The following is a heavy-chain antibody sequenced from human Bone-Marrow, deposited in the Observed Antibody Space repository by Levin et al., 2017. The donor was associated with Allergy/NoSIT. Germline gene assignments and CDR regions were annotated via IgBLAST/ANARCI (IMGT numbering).Heavy chain of an antibody. CDR1: GYTFTGYY. V-gene: IGHV1-2*02. D-gene: IGHD5-18*01. CDR2: INPYSGGT. J-gene: IGHJ6*03. CDR3: ARAPYSYGYGDYYYMDV. Sequence: ASVKVSCKASGYTFTGYYMHWVRQAPGQGLEWMGWINPYSGGTNDAQKFQGRVTMTRDTSISTAYMELSRLRSDDTAVYYCARAPYSYGYGDYYYMDVWGKGTTVTVSS.